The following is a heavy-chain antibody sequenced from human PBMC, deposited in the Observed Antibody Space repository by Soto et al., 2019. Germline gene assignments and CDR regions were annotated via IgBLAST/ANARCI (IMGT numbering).Heavy chain of an antibody. D-gene: IGHD3-10*01. CDR3: ARGALLTGFGEFAPYYYGMDV. Sequence: LGESLKISCKGSGYSFTSYWISWVRQMPGKGLEWMGRIDPSDSYTNYSPSFQGHVTISADKSISTAYLQWSSLKASDTAMYYCARGALLTGFGEFAPYYYGMDVWGQGTTVTVSS. V-gene: IGHV5-10-1*01. J-gene: IGHJ6*02. CDR1: GYSFTSYW. CDR2: IDPSDSYT.